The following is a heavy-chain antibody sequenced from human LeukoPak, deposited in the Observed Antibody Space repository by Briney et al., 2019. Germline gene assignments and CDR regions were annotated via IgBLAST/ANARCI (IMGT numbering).Heavy chain of an antibody. CDR3: ARDMGASSWHAFDN. Sequence: GGSLRLSCAASGFSFSSSYMHWVRQAPGKGLEWVSYISSGSTPTQYADSVKGRFTISRDDDKNSLSLQMNSLRAEDTAVYYCARDMGASSWHAFDNWGQGTLVTVSS. D-gene: IGHD6-13*01. CDR2: ISSGSTPT. CDR1: GFSFSSSY. J-gene: IGHJ4*02. V-gene: IGHV3-48*01.